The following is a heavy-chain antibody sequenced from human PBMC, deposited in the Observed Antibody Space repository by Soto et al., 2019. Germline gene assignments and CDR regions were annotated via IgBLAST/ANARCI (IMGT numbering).Heavy chain of an antibody. CDR2: IIPMFGIG. D-gene: IGHD5-18*01. CDR3: GRGYGENYCDARDV. J-gene: IGHJ6*02. Sequence: QVQLVQSGAEVKMPGSSVRVSCKASGGSFSKYGISWVRQAPGQGLEWMGGIIPMFGIGNYAEKFLGRVTSTEDEATSTSQMELCGLRSEDTAVYLSGRGYGENYCDARDVWRQGTTVTVSS. V-gene: IGHV1-69*01. CDR1: GGSFSKYG.